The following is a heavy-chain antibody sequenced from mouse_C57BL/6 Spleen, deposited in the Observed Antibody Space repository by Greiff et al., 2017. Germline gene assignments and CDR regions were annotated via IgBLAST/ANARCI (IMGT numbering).Heavy chain of an antibody. V-gene: IGHV1-42*01. J-gene: IGHJ4*01. Sequence: EVQLQQSGPELVKPGASVKISCKASGYSFTGYYMNWVKQSPEKSLEWIGEINPSTGGTTYNQKFNAKATLTVDKSSSTAYMQLKSLTSEDSAVYYCARVGRGAMDYWGQGTSVTVSS. D-gene: IGHD4-1*01. CDR3: ARVGRGAMDY. CDR2: INPSTGGT. CDR1: GYSFTGYY.